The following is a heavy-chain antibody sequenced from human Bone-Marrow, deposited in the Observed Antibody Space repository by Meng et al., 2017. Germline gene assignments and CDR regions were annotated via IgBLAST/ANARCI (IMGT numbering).Heavy chain of an antibody. Sequence: GESLKISCAASGFTFSSHAISWVRQAPGKGLQWVSRISGNGDTTNFAAFVKGRFTISRDNSKSTVYMQMNSLRVEDTAIYYCAKELVSFATGGLDYWGRGILVTSPQ. CDR2: ISGNGDTT. CDR3: AKELVSFATGGLDY. D-gene: IGHD2-8*01. V-gene: IGHV3-23*01. J-gene: IGHJ4*02. CDR1: GFTFSSHA.